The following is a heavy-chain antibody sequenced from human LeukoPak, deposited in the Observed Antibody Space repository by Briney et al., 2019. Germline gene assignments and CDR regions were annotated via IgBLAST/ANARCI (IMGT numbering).Heavy chain of an antibody. Sequence: GSSVKVSCKASGGTFSSYAIGWVRQAPGQGLEWMGGIIPIFGTANYAQKFQGRVTITADESTSTAYMELSSLRSEDTAVYYCAIRPRWLQFGSYYYYGMDVWGQGTTVTVSS. D-gene: IGHD5-24*01. CDR1: GGTFSSYA. CDR2: IIPIFGTA. V-gene: IGHV1-69*01. J-gene: IGHJ6*02. CDR3: AIRPRWLQFGSYYYYGMDV.